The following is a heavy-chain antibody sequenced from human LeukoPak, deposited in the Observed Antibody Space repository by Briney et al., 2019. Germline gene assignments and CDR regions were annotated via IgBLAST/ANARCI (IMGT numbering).Heavy chain of an antibody. CDR1: GFTFSGNY. CDR3: ARGPLVTNYYYYGMDV. V-gene: IGHV3-53*01. D-gene: IGHD4-23*01. J-gene: IGHJ6*02. CDR2: IYSGGST. Sequence: GGSLRLSCAASGFTFSGNYMSWVRQAPGKGLEWVSVIYSGGSTYYADSVKGRFTISRDNSKNTLYLQMNSLRAEDTAVYYCARGPLVTNYYYYGMDVWGQGTTVTVSS.